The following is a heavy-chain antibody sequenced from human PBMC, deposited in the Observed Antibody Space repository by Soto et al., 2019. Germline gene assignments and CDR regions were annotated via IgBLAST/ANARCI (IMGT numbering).Heavy chain of an antibody. Sequence: PSETLSLTCAVSGGSISSSNWWSWVRQPPGKGLEWIGEIYHSGSTNYNPSLKTRVTISVDKSKNQFSLKLNSVTAADTAVYYCARSALAGTRFDPWGQGTLVTVSS. CDR1: GGSISSSNW. CDR3: ARSALAGTRFDP. V-gene: IGHV4-4*02. J-gene: IGHJ5*02. CDR2: IYHSGST. D-gene: IGHD6-19*01.